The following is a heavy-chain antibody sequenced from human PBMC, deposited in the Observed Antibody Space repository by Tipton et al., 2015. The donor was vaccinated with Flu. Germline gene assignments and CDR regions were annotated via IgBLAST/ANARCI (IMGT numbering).Heavy chain of an antibody. CDR1: GGSITNDKYS. Sequence: TLSLTCTVSGGSITNDKYSWSWIRQPAGKGLEWIGRIYTSGSTKYNPSLESRVTISIDTSKNQFSLRLSSVTAADTAVYHCARRLSSVIWSEGFDFWGQGSLVTVSS. V-gene: IGHV4-61*02. J-gene: IGHJ4*02. D-gene: IGHD3-22*01. CDR2: IYTSGST. CDR3: ARRLSSVIWSEGFDF.